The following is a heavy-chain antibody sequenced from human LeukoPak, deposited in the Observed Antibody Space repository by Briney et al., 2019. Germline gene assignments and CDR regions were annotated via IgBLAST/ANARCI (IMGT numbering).Heavy chain of an antibody. CDR1: GYSISSGYY. J-gene: IGHJ3*02. Sequence: SETLSLTCAVSGYSISSGYYWGWIRQPPGKGLEWIGSIYHSGSTYYNPSLKSRVTISVDTSKNQFSLKLSSVTAAGTAVYYCARRNYYYDSSAYAFDIWGQGTMVTVSS. D-gene: IGHD3-22*01. CDR3: ARRNYYYDSSAYAFDI. CDR2: IYHSGST. V-gene: IGHV4-38-2*01.